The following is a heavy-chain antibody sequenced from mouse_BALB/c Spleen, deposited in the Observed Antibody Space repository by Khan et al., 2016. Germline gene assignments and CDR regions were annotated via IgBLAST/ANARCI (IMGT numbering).Heavy chain of an antibody. Sequence: IQLVQSGPELVKPGVSVKISCKASGYSFIGYFMNWVMQSHGKSLEWTGRINPYNGDTFYNQKFKGKATLTVDKSFRPAHMELRSLASVESAVSYCARDYGSQRVAMDDWGQGTSVTVAS. J-gene: IGHJ4*01. V-gene: IGHV1-20*02. CDR2: INPYNGDT. D-gene: IGHD1-1*01. CDR1: GYSFIGYF. CDR3: ARDYGSQRVAMDD.